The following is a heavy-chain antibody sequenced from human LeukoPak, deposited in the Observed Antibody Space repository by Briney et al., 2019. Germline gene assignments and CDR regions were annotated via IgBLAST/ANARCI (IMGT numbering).Heavy chain of an antibody. Sequence: ASVKVSCKASGYTFTGYYMHWVRQAPGQGLEWMGWINPNSGGTNYAQKFQSRVTMTRDTSISTAYMELSRLRSDDTAVYYCARGPITIFGVVTYYFDYWGQGTLVTVSS. J-gene: IGHJ4*02. CDR3: ARGPITIFGVVTYYFDY. D-gene: IGHD3-3*01. CDR1: GYTFTGYY. CDR2: INPNSGGT. V-gene: IGHV1-2*02.